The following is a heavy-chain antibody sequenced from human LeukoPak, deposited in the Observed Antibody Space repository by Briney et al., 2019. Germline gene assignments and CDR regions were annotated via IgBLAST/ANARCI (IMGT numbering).Heavy chain of an antibody. V-gene: IGHV3-33*01. CDR1: GFTFSSYG. D-gene: IGHD3-22*01. Sequence: GGSLRLSCAASGFTFSSYGMHWVRQAPGKGLEWVAVICYDGSNKYYADSVKGRFTIPRDNSKNTLYLQMNSLRADDTAVYYCASYAREDSSGYYAGFDYWGQGTLVTVSS. J-gene: IGHJ4*02. CDR3: ASYAREDSSGYYAGFDY. CDR2: ICYDGSNK.